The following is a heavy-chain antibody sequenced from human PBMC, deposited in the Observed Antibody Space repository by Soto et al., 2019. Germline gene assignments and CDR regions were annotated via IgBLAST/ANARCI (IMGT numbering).Heavy chain of an antibody. CDR3: ANDPKTSGGQHWAFNYFDS. D-gene: IGHD7-27*01. CDR2: ISYDGTNK. CDR1: GFSFSISP. Sequence: GGSLRLSCAASGFSFSISPMHWVRQAPGKGPEWVALISYDGTNKFYADSVKGRFTISRDNSKSTLYLQVDSLRPEDAAVYYCANDPKTSGGQHWAFNYFDSWGQGTLVTVSS. V-gene: IGHV3-30-3*02. J-gene: IGHJ4*02.